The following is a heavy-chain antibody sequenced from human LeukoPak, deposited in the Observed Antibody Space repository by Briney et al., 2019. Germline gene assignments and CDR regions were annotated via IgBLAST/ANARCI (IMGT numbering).Heavy chain of an antibody. CDR3: AREPTYSSSWYTSCDY. D-gene: IGHD6-13*01. CDR2: IYSGGST. CDR1: GFAVSSNY. J-gene: IGHJ4*02. Sequence: GGSLRLSCAASGFAVSSNYMSWVRQAPGKGLEWVSVIYSGGSTYYADSVKGRFTISRDNSKNTLYLQMNSLRAEDTAVYYCAREPTYSSSWYTSCDYWGQGTLVTVSS. V-gene: IGHV3-53*01.